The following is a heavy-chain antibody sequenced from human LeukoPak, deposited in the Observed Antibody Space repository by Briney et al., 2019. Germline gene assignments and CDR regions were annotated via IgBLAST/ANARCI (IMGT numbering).Heavy chain of an antibody. CDR3: ARNNIAVAGTYDY. J-gene: IGHJ4*02. CDR2: INPNSGGT. D-gene: IGHD6-19*01. CDR1: GYTFTGYY. Sequence: ASVKVSCKASGYTFTGYYMHWVRQAPGQGLEWMGRINPNSGGTNYAQKFQGRVTMTRDTSISTAYMELSRLRSDDTAVYYCARNNIAVAGTYDYWGQGTLVTVSS. V-gene: IGHV1-2*06.